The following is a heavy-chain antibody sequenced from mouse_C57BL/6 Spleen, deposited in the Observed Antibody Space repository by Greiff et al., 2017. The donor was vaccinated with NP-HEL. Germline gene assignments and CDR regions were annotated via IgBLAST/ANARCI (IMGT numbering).Heavy chain of an antibody. Sequence: QVQLQQSGAELVRPGASVKLSCKASGYTFTDYYINWVKQRPGQGLEWIARIYPGSGNTYYNEKFKGKATLTAEKSSSTAYMQLSSLTSGDSAVYFCARSYDYSDYWGQGTTLTVSS. CDR1: GYTFTDYY. CDR3: ARSYDYSDY. J-gene: IGHJ2*01. D-gene: IGHD2-4*01. CDR2: IYPGSGNT. V-gene: IGHV1-76*01.